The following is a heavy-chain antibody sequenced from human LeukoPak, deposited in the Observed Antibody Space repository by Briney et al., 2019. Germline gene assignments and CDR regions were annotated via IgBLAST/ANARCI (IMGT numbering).Heavy chain of an antibody. Sequence: PGGSLRLSCAASGFTFSNYAMSWVRQAPGKGLEWVSAIIGSDGSTYYADSVKGRFTISRDNAKNSLYLQMNSLRAEDTAVYYCARDLAAAAGYWGQGTLVTVSS. J-gene: IGHJ4*02. CDR1: GFTFSNYA. D-gene: IGHD6-13*01. V-gene: IGHV3-23*01. CDR2: IIGSDGST. CDR3: ARDLAAAAGY.